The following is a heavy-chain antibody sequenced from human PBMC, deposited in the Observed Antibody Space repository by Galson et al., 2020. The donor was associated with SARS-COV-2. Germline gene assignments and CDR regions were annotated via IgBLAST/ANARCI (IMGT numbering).Heavy chain of an antibody. V-gene: IGHV4-30-4*01. J-gene: IGHJ5*02. Sequence: ETSETLSLTCTVSGGSISSGDYYWSWIRQPPGKGLEWIGYIYYSGSTYYNPSLKSRVTISVDTSKNQFSLKLSSVTAADTAVYYCARDLRDTAIDPWGQGTLVTVSS. CDR1: GGSISSGDYY. CDR2: IYYSGST. D-gene: IGHD5-18*01. CDR3: ARDLRDTAIDP.